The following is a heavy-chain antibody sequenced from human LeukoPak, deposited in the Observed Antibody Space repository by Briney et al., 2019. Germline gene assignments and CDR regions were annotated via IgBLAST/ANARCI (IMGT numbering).Heavy chain of an antibody. V-gene: IGHV3-23*01. J-gene: IGHJ1*01. CDR3: ARGYSAVSHNELEH. Sequence: PGGSLRLSCAASGFTFSTYAMNWVRQAPGKGLEWVSGIPAITADKCYAGSVKGRFTISRDNSENMLYLQMDSLRADDTAVYYCARGYSAVSHNELEHWGQGTLVTVSS. D-gene: IGHD5-12*01. CDR2: IPAITADK. CDR1: GFTFSTYA.